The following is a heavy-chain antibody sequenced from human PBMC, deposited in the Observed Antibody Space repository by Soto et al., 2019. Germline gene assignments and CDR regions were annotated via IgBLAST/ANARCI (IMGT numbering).Heavy chain of an antibody. CDR1: GFTFSSYA. J-gene: IGHJ4*02. CDR2: ISGSGGST. V-gene: IGHV3-23*01. D-gene: IGHD6-13*01. CDR3: AKEYPLGQQLVHTRYFDY. Sequence: QSGGSLRLSCAASGFTFSSYAMSWVRQAPGKGLEWVSAISGSGGSTYYADSVKGRFTISRDNSKNTLYLQMNSLRAEDTAVYYCAKEYPLGQQLVHTRYFDYWGEGPLVTVSS.